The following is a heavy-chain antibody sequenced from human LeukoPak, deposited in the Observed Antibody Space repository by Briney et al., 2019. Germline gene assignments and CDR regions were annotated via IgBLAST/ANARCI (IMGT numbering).Heavy chain of an antibody. CDR3: AKLQSLGYCSGGSCFYDYFDY. CDR1: GFTFSSYA. V-gene: IGHV3-23*01. D-gene: IGHD2-15*01. CDR2: ISGSGGST. Sequence: GGSLRLSCAASGFTFSSYAMSWVRQAPGKGLEWVSAISGSGGSTYYADSVKGRFTISRDNSKNTPYLQMNSLRAEDTAVYYCAKLQSLGYCSGGSCFYDYFDYWGQGTLVTVSS. J-gene: IGHJ4*02.